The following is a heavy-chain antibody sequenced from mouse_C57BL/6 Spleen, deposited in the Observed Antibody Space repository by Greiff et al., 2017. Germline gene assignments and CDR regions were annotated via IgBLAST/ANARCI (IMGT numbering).Heavy chain of an antibody. D-gene: IGHD2-1*01. CDR1: GFTFSSYA. J-gene: IGHJ3*01. CDR3: ARDRGYYGNSSSWFAD. Sequence: DVMLVESGGGLVKPGGSLKLSCAASGFTFSSYAMSWVRQTPEKRLEWVATISDGGSYTYYPDNVKGRFTISRDNAKNNLYLQMSHLKSDDTAMYYCARDRGYYGNSSSWFADWGQGTLVTVSA. CDR2: ISDGGSYT. V-gene: IGHV5-4*01.